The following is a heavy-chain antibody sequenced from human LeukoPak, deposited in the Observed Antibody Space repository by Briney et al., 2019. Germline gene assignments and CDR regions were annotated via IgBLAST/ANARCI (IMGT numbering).Heavy chain of an antibody. Sequence: ASVKVSCKASGYTFTSYGISWVRQAPGQGLEWMGGFDPEDGETIYAQKFQGRVTMTEDTSTDTAYMELSSLRSEDTAVYYCATARRYYYGSGSHGDYWGQGTLVTVSS. CDR2: FDPEDGET. V-gene: IGHV1-24*01. D-gene: IGHD3-10*01. J-gene: IGHJ4*02. CDR1: GYTFTSYG. CDR3: ATARRYYYGSGSHGDY.